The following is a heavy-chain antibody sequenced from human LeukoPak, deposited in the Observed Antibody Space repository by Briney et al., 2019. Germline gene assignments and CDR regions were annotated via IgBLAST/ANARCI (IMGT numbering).Heavy chain of an antibody. D-gene: IGHD3-10*01. CDR2: IYSGGST. Sequence: GGSLRLSCAASGFTVSRNYMSWVRQAPGKGLEWVSVIYSGGSTYYADSVKGRFTISRDNSKNTLYLQMNSLRAEDTAVYYCARVVFGYGSGSYRDYWGQGTLVTVSS. V-gene: IGHV3-66*01. CDR1: GFTVSRNY. CDR3: ARVVFGYGSGSYRDY. J-gene: IGHJ4*02.